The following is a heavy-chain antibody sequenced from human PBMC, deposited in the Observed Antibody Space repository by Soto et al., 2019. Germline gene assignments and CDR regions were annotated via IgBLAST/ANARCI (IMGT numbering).Heavy chain of an antibody. V-gene: IGHV1-69*13. CDR1: GGPFSSYA. D-gene: IGHD3-22*01. Sequence: SVKVYFKASGGPFSSYAISLVRQAPGQGLEWMGGIIPIFGTANYAQKFQGRVTITADESTSTAYMELSSLRSEDTALYYCASQLDDSSGYCWGQGTMVTVSS. J-gene: IGHJ4*02. CDR3: ASQLDDSSGYC. CDR2: IIPIFGTA.